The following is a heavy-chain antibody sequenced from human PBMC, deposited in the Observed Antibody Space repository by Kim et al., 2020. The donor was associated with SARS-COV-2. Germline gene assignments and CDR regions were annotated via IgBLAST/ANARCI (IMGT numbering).Heavy chain of an antibody. CDR3: ARRQVPDYYFYAMDV. CDR2: ISYSGGTI. Sequence: GGSLRLSCAASGFTFGSSELNWVRQAPGKPLEWVSYISYSGGTIYYADSVKGRFTISRDNAKNSLYLQMNSLRAEDTAVYYCARRQVPDYYFYAMDVWGQGTTVTVSS. V-gene: IGHV3-48*03. CDR1: GFTFGSSE. J-gene: IGHJ6*02.